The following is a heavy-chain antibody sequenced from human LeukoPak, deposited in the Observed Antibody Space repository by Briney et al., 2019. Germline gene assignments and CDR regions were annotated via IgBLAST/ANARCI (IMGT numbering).Heavy chain of an antibody. CDR2: IYPGDSDT. Sequence: GESLKISCKGSGYSFTSYWIGWVRQVPGKGLEWMGIIYPGDSDTRYSPSFQGQVTISADKSISTAYLQWSSLKASDTAMYYCARRSHGSGSYYYYYYMDVWGKGTTVTVSS. J-gene: IGHJ6*03. D-gene: IGHD3-10*01. CDR3: ARRSHGSGSYYYYYYMDV. V-gene: IGHV5-51*01. CDR1: GYSFTSYW.